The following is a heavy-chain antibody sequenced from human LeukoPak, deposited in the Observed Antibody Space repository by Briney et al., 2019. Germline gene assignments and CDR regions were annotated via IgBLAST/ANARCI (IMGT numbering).Heavy chain of an antibody. CDR2: INTNTGNP. CDR3: ARVGIKTMVDYYYGMDV. Sequence: ASVKVSCKASGYTFTSYAMNWVRQAPGQGLEWMGWINTNTGNPTYAQGFTGRFVFSLDTSVSTAYLQISSLKAEDTAVYYCARVGIKTMVDYYYGMDVWGQGTTVTVSS. D-gene: IGHD3-10*01. V-gene: IGHV7-4-1*02. CDR1: GYTFTSYA. J-gene: IGHJ6*02.